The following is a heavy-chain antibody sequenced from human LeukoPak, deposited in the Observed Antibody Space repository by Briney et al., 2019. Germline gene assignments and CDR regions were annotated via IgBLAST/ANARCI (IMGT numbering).Heavy chain of an antibody. D-gene: IGHD2-15*01. Sequence: PGRSLRLSCAASGFTFSSYALHWVRQAPGKGLEWVAIISKDGNNEYYGGSVEGRFTISRDISNNTLYLHMDSLRPEDSAVYYSARDVRILDGLDVWGQGTVVTVSS. CDR1: GFTFSSYA. CDR2: ISKDGNNE. CDR3: ARDVRILDGLDV. V-gene: IGHV3-30-3*01. J-gene: IGHJ3*01.